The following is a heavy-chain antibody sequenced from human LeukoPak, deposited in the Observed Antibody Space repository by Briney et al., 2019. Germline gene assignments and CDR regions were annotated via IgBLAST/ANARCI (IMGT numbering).Heavy chain of an antibody. Sequence: GGSLRLSCAASGFTFSSYSMNWVRQAPGKGLEWVLSISSSSSYIYYADSVKGRFTISRDNAKNSLYLQMNGLRAEDTAVYYCAKDLRLLWWSFSSFDYWGQGTLVTVSS. J-gene: IGHJ4*02. CDR2: ISSSSSYI. D-gene: IGHD2-21*01. CDR1: GFTFSSYS. CDR3: AKDLRLLWWSFSSFDY. V-gene: IGHV3-21*01.